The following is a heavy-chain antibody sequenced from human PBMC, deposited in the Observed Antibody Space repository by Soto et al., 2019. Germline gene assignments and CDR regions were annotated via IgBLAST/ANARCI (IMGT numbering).Heavy chain of an antibody. D-gene: IGHD5-18*01. V-gene: IGHV3-30-3*01. Sequence: PGGSLRLSCAASGFIFSNYAMHWVRQAPGKGLEWVTIISFDGSKTHYADPVRGRFTISRDNSNNTLSLQMSNLRPEDTALYYCAREGGNGYSYGYSFDYWGQGTQVTVSS. CDR3: AREGGNGYSYGYSFDY. CDR2: ISFDGSKT. J-gene: IGHJ4*02. CDR1: GFIFSNYA.